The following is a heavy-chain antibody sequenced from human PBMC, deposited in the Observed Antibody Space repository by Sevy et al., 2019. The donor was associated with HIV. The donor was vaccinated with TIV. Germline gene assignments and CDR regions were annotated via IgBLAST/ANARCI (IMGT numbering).Heavy chain of an antibody. CDR2: INHSGST. Sequence: SETLSLTCAVYGGSFSGYYWSWIRQPPGKGLEWIGEINHSGSTNYNPSLKSRVTISVDTSKNQFSLKLSSVTAADTAVYYCARVQSGGGQDLDYWGQGTLVTVSS. J-gene: IGHJ4*02. CDR3: ARVQSGGGQDLDY. V-gene: IGHV4-34*01. D-gene: IGHD3-16*01. CDR1: GGSFSGYY.